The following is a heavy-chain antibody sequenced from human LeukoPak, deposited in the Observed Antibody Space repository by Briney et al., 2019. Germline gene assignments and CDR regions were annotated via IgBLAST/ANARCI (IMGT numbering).Heavy chain of an antibody. CDR3: ARDWYYDSSGYYYWDLVDY. CDR2: ISAYNGNT. D-gene: IGHD3-22*01. Sequence: ASVKVSCKASGYTFTSYGISWVRQAPGQGLEWMGWISAYNGNTNYAQKFQGRVTMTTDTSTSTAYMELRSLRSDDTAVYYCARDWYYDSSGYYYWDLVDYWGQGTLVTVSS. CDR1: GYTFTSYG. J-gene: IGHJ4*02. V-gene: IGHV1-18*01.